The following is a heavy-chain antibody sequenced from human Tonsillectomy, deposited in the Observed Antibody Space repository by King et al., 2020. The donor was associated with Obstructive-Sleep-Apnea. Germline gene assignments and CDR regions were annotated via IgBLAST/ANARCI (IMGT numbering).Heavy chain of an antibody. V-gene: IGHV3-48*04. CDR1: GFTFSSYS. CDR3: ARDSRGYSSGWYESFNY. CDR2: ISSSSSTI. Sequence: DVQLVESGGGLVQPGGSRRLSCAASGFTFSSYSMNWVRQAPGKGLEWVSYISSSSSTIYYADSVKGRFTISRDNAKNSLYLQMNSLRAEDTAVYYCARDSRGYSSGWYESFNYWGQGTLVTVSS. J-gene: IGHJ4*02. D-gene: IGHD6-19*01.